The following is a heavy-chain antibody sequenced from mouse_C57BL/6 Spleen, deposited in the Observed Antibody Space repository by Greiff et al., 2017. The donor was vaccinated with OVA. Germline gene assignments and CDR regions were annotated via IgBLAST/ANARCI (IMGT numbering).Heavy chain of an antibody. CDR2: ISYDGSN. V-gene: IGHV3-6*01. Sequence: EVKLMESGPGLVKPSQSLSLTCSVTGYSITSGYYWNWIRQFPGNKLEWMGYISYDGSNNYNPSLKNRISITRDTSKNQFFLKLNSVTTEDTATYYCAREGGLQYYFDYWGQGTTLTVSS. D-gene: IGHD2-13*01. J-gene: IGHJ2*01. CDR1: GYSITSGYY. CDR3: AREGGLQYYFDY.